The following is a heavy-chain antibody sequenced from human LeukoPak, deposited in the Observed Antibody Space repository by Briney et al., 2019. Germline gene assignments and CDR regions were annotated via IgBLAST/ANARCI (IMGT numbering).Heavy chain of an antibody. D-gene: IGHD1-26*01. Sequence: GGSLRLSCAASGFAFSTSNMNWVRQAPGKGLEWVSSISSGSTYIYYADSVKGRFTISRDNAKNSLSLQMNSLRAEDTAVYYCARQTVTGATYFDYWGQGALVTVSS. CDR2: ISSGSTYI. CDR1: GFAFSTSN. J-gene: IGHJ4*02. CDR3: ARQTVTGATYFDY. V-gene: IGHV3-21*04.